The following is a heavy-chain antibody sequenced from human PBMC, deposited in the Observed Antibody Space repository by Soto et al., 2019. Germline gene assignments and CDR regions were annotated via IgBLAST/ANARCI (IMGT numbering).Heavy chain of an antibody. CDR3: AKEGPLFPTLFDI. Sequence: PGESLKISCAASGFTFSSYAMSWVRQAPGKGLEWVSAISGSGGSTYYADSVKGRFTISRDNSKNTLYLQMNSLRAEDTAVYYCAKEGPLFPTLFDIWGQGTMVTVSS. J-gene: IGHJ3*02. CDR1: GFTFSSYA. CDR2: ISGSGGST. V-gene: IGHV3-23*01.